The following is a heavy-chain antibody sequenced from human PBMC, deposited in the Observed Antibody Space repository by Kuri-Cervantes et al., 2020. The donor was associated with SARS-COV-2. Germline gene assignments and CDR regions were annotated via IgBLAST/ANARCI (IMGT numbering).Heavy chain of an antibody. D-gene: IGHD5-18*01. J-gene: IGHJ4*02. V-gene: IGHV1-69*13. CDR2: IIPIFGTA. CDR3: ATPERGYSYGGYFDY. CDR1: GYTFTSYA. Sequence: SVKVSCNASGYTFTSYAISWVRQAPGQGLEWMGGIIPIFGTANYAQKFQGRVTITADESTSTAYMELSSLRSEDTAVYYCATPERGYSYGGYFDYWGQGTLVTVSS.